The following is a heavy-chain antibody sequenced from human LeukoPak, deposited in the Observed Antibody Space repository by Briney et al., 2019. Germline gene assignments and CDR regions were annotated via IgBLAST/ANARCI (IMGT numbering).Heavy chain of an antibody. Sequence: GASVKVSCKASGGTFSSYAISWVRQAPGQGLELMGRIIPILGIANYAQKFQGRVTITADKSTSTAYMELSSLRSEDTAVYYCASSQSGSLQEGRLGSIAVAVNNWFDPWGQGTLVTVSS. D-gene: IGHD6-19*01. CDR3: ASSQSGSLQEGRLGSIAVAVNNWFDP. J-gene: IGHJ5*02. CDR1: GGTFSSYA. CDR2: IIPILGIA. V-gene: IGHV1-69*04.